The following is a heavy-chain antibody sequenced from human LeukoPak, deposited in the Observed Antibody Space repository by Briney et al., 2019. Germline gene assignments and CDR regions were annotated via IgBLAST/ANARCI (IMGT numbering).Heavy chain of an antibody. CDR3: ARQLDYYDKRDY. CDR2: FETSDSYS. J-gene: IGHJ4*02. D-gene: IGHD3-22*01. Sequence: PGESLKISCKGSGYSFTNYGISWVRQMPGKGLEWIGRFETSDSYSNYGPSFQGHVTISADRSISTAYLQWRSLKASDTAMYYCARQLDYYDKRDYWGQGTLVTVDS. V-gene: IGHV5-10-1*01. CDR1: GYSFTNYG.